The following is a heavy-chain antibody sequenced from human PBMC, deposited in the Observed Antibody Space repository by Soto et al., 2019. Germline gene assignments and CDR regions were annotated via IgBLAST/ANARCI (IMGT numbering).Heavy chain of an antibody. J-gene: IGHJ4*02. CDR1: GYTFTNYY. CDR3: ARDSGDSSGYMHDY. V-gene: IGHV1-46*01. CDR2: INPNGGGT. D-gene: IGHD3-22*01. Sequence: ASVKVSCKASGYTFTNYYIHWVRQAPGQGLEWMGTINPNGGGTSYAQKFQGRVTMTRDTSTSTVYMELSSLRSEDTAVYYCARDSGDSSGYMHDYWGQGALVTVSS.